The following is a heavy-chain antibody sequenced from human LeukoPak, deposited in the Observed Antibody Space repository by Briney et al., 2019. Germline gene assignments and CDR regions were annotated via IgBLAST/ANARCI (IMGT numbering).Heavy chain of an antibody. CDR1: GGSISSYY. J-gene: IGHJ3*02. CDR3: ASTRLRRRYDAFDI. CDR2: IYYSGST. Sequence: SETLSLTCTVSGGSISSYYWSWIRQPPGTGLEWIGYIYYSGSTNYNPSLKSRVTISVDTSKNQLSLKLSSVTAADTAVYYCASTRLRRRYDAFDIWGQGTMVTVSS. V-gene: IGHV4-59*08. D-gene: IGHD4-17*01.